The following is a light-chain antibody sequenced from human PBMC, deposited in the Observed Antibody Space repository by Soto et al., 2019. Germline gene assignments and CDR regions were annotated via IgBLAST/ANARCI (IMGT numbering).Light chain of an antibody. CDR1: SSDIGSYNY. J-gene: IGLJ2*01. CDR3: SSYPSSNTPVL. Sequence: QSALTQPASVSGSPGQSLTISCTGTSSDIGSYNYVSWYQQHPGKAPKLMIYEVSNRPSGVSNRFSGSKSVNTASLTISGLQAEDEADYYCSSYPSSNTPVLFGGGTKLTVL. CDR2: EVS. V-gene: IGLV2-14*01.